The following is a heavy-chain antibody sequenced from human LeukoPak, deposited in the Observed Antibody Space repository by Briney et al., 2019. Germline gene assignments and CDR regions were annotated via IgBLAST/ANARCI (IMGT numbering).Heavy chain of an antibody. Sequence: PGGSLRLSCAASAITVTTNYMTWIRQAPGKGLEWVSLIYGENAACYAESVRGRFIISRDSLKNTLFLKMNSLRAEDTAVYYCVSSTGQQFIPYDYWGHGTHVPVSS. D-gene: IGHD6-13*01. CDR1: AITVTTNY. J-gene: IGHJ4*01. V-gene: IGHV3-66*02. CDR2: IYGENAA. CDR3: VSSTGQQFIPYDY.